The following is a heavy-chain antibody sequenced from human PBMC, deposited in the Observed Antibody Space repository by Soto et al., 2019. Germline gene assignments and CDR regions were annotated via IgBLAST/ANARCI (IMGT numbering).Heavy chain of an antibody. Sequence: QVTLKESGPTLVKPTQTLTLTCTVSGLSLRTTGVGVGWVRQPPGKALEWLALLYWDDDQRYSPSLRSRLTIAXDXSXKQXVLTMTNIDTVETATYYCVQSRCGGNCIDIYSSQAYNGLDVWGQGTTVTVSS. CDR2: LYWDDDQ. CDR1: GLSLRTTGVG. V-gene: IGHV2-5*02. J-gene: IGHJ6*02. D-gene: IGHD2-21*02. CDR3: VQSRCGGNCIDIYSSQAYNGLDV.